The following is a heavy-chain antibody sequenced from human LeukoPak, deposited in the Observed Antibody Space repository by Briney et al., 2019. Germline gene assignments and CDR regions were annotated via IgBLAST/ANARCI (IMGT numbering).Heavy chain of an antibody. J-gene: IGHJ4*02. Sequence: ASVKVSCKASGYTFTSYDINWVRQATGQGLEWMGWMNPNSGNTGYAQKFQGRVTITRNTSISTAYMELSSLRSEDTAVYYCARDYYDSSGYYLGADYWGQGTLLTVSS. D-gene: IGHD3-22*01. CDR1: GYTFTSYD. CDR3: ARDYYDSSGYYLGADY. CDR2: MNPNSGNT. V-gene: IGHV1-8*03.